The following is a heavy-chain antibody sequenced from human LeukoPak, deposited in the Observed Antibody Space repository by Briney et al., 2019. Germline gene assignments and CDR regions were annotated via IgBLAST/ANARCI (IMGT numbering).Heavy chain of an antibody. J-gene: IGHJ4*02. CDR1: GFTFDDYG. CDR3: ARARTDRSGYFTNYFDY. CDR2: INWNGGST. Sequence: PGGSLRLSCAASGFTFDDYGMSWVRQAPGKGLEWVSGINWNGGSTGYADSVKGRFTISRDNAKNSLHLQMDSLRGDDTALYFCARARTDRSGYFTNYFDYWGQGTLVTVSS. D-gene: IGHD6-19*01. V-gene: IGHV3-20*04.